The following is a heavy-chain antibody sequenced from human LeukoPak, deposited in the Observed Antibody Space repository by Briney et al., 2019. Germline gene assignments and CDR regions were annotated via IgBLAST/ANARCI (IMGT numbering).Heavy chain of an antibody. CDR3: AKDSSSLVGYSYGYNFDY. D-gene: IGHD5-18*01. Sequence: GGSLRLSCAASGFTFSSYEMNWVRQAPGKGLEWVSYISSSGSTMYYADSVKGRFTISRDNAKNSLYLQMNSLRAEDTALYYCAKDSSSLVGYSYGYNFDYWGQGTLVTVSS. CDR1: GFTFSSYE. V-gene: IGHV3-48*03. J-gene: IGHJ4*02. CDR2: ISSSGSTM.